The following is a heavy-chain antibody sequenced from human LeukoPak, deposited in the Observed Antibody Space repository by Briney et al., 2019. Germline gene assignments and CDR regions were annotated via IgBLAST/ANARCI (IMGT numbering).Heavy chain of an antibody. CDR1: GFSFSNHG. CDR3: ARDSYQDYYGRFDP. D-gene: IGHD3-10*01. CDR2: IWDDGNNK. Sequence: GGSLRLSCAASGFSFSNHGMHWVRQAPGKRLEWVAVIWDDGNNKRYANSVNGRFTISRDNPENTLYLQMNGLTAEDTAMYYCARDSYQDYYGRFDPWGQGTLVIVSS. J-gene: IGHJ5*02. V-gene: IGHV3-33*01.